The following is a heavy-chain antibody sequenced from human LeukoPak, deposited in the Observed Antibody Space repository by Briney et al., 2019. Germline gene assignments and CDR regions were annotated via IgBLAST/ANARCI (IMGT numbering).Heavy chain of an antibody. Sequence: GGSLKLSCAASGFTFSSYAMSWVRQAPGKGLEWVSAISGTGGRTYYADSVKGRFTISRDNSENTLYLQMNSLRAEDTAVYYCAKGGKWDVTPFDYWGQGTLVTVSS. V-gene: IGHV3-23*01. J-gene: IGHJ4*02. CDR1: GFTFSSYA. CDR2: ISGTGGRT. CDR3: AKGGKWDVTPFDY. D-gene: IGHD1-26*01.